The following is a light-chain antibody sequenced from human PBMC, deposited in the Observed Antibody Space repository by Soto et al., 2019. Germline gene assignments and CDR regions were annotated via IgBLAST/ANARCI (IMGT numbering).Light chain of an antibody. J-gene: IGKJ5*01. CDR1: QSVSSY. Sequence: DIVLTQSPATLSLSPGERATLSCRASQSVSSYLAWYQQKPGQAPRLLIYDASNRAFGIPARFSGSGSGTDLTLTISSLRPEAFAVYYCQQRSNWPPLITFGQGTRLEIK. CDR3: QQRSNWPPLIT. V-gene: IGKV3-11*01. CDR2: DAS.